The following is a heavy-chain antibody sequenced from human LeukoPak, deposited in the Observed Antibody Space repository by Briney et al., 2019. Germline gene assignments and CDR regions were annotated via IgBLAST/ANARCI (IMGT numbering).Heavy chain of an antibody. D-gene: IGHD3-10*02. CDR2: FGSDNKP. J-gene: IGHJ6*01. Sequence: GGSLKLSCEASGFTFNAYAIPWVRQAPGQGLGLVSSFGSDNKPRYSESVQGRVAISSDNSKSMLFLQRNSLRAEDTALYYCARDLHDYVAMDVWGHGTTVTVSS. V-gene: IGHV3-23*01. CDR1: GFTFNAYA. CDR3: ARDLHDYVAMDV.